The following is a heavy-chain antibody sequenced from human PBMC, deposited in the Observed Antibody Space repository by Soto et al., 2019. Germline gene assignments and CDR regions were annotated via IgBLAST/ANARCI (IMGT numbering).Heavy chain of an antibody. J-gene: IGHJ6*03. D-gene: IGHD3-9*01. CDR2: ISGSGGRT. CDR1: GFTFSSYA. V-gene: IGHV3-23*01. CDR3: AKSCDWYFCFMDV. Sequence: EVQLLESGGGLIQPGGSLRLSCAASGFTFSSYAMSWVRQAPGKGLEWVSAISGSGGRTYYADCVKGRFTISRDDSKNTLYLQMNSLRAEDTALYYCAKSCDWYFCFMDVWGKGTTVTVSS.